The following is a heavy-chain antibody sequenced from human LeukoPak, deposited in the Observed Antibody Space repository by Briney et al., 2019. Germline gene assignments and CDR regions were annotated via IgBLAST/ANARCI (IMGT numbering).Heavy chain of an antibody. V-gene: IGHV4-4*07. Sequence: SETLSLTCTVSGDSTSRYYWSWIRQPAGKGLEWIGRMYTSESTNYNPSLKNRITMSVDTSKNQFSLKLSSVTAADTAVYYCAREITSTSRHFDYWGQGTLVTVSS. CDR3: AREITSTSRHFDY. J-gene: IGHJ4*02. CDR2: MYTSEST. CDR1: GDSTSRYY. D-gene: IGHD2-2*01.